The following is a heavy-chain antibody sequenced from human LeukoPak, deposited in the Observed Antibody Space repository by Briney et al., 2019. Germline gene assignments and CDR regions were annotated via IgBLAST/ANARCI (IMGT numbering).Heavy chain of an antibody. Sequence: PGGPLRLSCAASGFTFSSYGMRWVRQAPGKGLEWVAVISYDGSNKYYADSVKGRFTISRDNSKNTLYLQMNSLRAEDTAVYYCAKDRGSFPGYSSGWYRRGYYFDYWGQGTLVTVSS. CDR2: ISYDGSNK. V-gene: IGHV3-30*18. CDR3: AKDRGSFPGYSSGWYRRGYYFDY. J-gene: IGHJ4*02. CDR1: GFTFSSYG. D-gene: IGHD6-19*01.